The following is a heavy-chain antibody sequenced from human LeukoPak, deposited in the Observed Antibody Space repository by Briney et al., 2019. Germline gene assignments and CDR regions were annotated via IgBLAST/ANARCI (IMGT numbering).Heavy chain of an antibody. J-gene: IGHJ3*02. Sequence: SETLSLTCAVSGYSISSGYYWSWIRQPPGKGLEWIGEINHSGSTNYNPSLKSRVTISVDTSKNQFSLKLSSVTAADTAVYYCARDRLRLRSSGAFDIWGQGTMVTVSS. CDR1: GYSISSGYY. V-gene: IGHV4-34*01. CDR3: ARDRLRLRSSGAFDI. CDR2: INHSGST. D-gene: IGHD4-17*01.